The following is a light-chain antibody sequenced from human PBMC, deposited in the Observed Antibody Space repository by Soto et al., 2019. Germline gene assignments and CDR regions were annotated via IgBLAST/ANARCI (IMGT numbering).Light chain of an antibody. CDR3: HHYNNWPHT. CDR2: GAS. J-gene: IGKJ4*01. V-gene: IGKV3-15*01. Sequence: DIVMTQSPATLSVSPGDRATLSCRASQSVASNLAWYQQRPGQAPRLLIYGASTRATGVPVRFSGSGSGTEFTLTISSLQSEDFAVYYCHHYNNWPHTFGGGTKVEIK. CDR1: QSVASN.